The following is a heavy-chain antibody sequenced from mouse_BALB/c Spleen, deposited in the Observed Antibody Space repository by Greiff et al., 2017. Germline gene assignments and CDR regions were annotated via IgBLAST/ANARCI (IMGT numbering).Heavy chain of an antibody. CDR2: ISDGGSYT. CDR3: ARDDYFAY. CDR1: GFTFSDYY. V-gene: IGHV5-4*02. D-gene: IGHD2-4*01. Sequence: EVKLMESGGGLVKPGGSLKLSCAASGFTFSDYYMYWVRQTPEKRLEWVATISDGGSYTYYPDSVKGRFTISRDNAKNNLYLQMSSLKSEDTAMYYCARDDYFAYWGQGTLVTVSA. J-gene: IGHJ3*01.